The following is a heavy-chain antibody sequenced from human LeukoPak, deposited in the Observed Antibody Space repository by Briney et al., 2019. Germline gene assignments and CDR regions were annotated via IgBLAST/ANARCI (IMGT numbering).Heavy chain of an antibody. J-gene: IGHJ5*02. D-gene: IGHD3-3*01. CDR2: IYTSGST. CDR1: GGSISSGSYY. Sequence: PSQTLSLTCTVSGGSISSGSYYWSWIRQPAGKGLEWIGRIYTSGSTNYNPSLKSRVTISVDTSKNQFSLKLSSVTAADTAVYYCATSLRFLEWLLFDPWGQGTLVTVSS. CDR3: ATSLRFLEWLLFDP. V-gene: IGHV4-61*02.